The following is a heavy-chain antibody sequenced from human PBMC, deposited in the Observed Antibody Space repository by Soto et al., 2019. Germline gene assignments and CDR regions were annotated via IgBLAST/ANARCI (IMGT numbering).Heavy chain of an antibody. Sequence: PSETLSLTCTVSGGSISSYYWSWIRQPPGKGLEWIGYIYYSGSTNYNPSLKSRVTISVDTSKNQFSLKLSSVTAADTAVYYCARGSLNYYGSGSKRFNWFDPWGQGTPVTVSS. CDR3: ARGSLNYYGSGSKRFNWFDP. CDR2: IYYSGST. D-gene: IGHD3-10*01. CDR1: GGSISSYY. V-gene: IGHV4-59*01. J-gene: IGHJ5*02.